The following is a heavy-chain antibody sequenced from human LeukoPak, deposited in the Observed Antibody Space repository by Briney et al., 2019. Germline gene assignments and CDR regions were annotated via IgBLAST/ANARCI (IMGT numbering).Heavy chain of an antibody. J-gene: IGHJ4*02. D-gene: IGHD4-11*01. CDR1: GFTFSSYG. Sequence: PGGSLRLSCAASGFTFSSYGMSWVRQAPGKGLEWVSAISGNGGSTYYADSVKGRFAISRDNAKNTLYLQMNSLRAEDTAVYYCARFDYISYWGQGTLVTVSS. CDR2: ISGNGGST. CDR3: ARFDYISY. V-gene: IGHV3-23*01.